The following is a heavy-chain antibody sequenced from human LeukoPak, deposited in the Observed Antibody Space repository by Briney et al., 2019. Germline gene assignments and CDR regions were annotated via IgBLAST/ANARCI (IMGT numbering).Heavy chain of an antibody. J-gene: IGHJ5*02. V-gene: IGHV3-48*04. CDR2: ISSSSSTI. D-gene: IGHD3-3*01. CDR3: ASLNDVGVPGMDWFDP. Sequence: GGSLRLSCAASGSTFSSYSMNWVRQAPGKGLEWVSYISSSSSTIYYADSVKGRFTISRDNAKTSLYLKMNSLRAEDTAVYYCASLNDVGVPGMDWFDPWGQGTLVTVSS. CDR1: GSTFSSYS.